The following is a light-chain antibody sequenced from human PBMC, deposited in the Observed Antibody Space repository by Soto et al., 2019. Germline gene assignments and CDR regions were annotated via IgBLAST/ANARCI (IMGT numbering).Light chain of an antibody. CDR2: GAS. CDR3: QQHSRSIT. J-gene: IGKJ4*01. CDR1: QSVNNNY. V-gene: IGKV3-20*01. Sequence: EIVLTQSPGTLSLSPGERSTLSFRASQSVNNNYLAWYQQKPGQSPRLLIYGASIRATAIPDRFSGSGSGTDFTLTISRLEPEDSAVYYCQQHSRSITFGGGTKVDIK.